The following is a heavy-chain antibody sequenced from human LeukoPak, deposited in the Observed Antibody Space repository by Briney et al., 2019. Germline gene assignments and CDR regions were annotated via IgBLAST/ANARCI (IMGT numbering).Heavy chain of an antibody. CDR2: IRYDGSNK. CDR1: GFTFSSYG. D-gene: IGHD3-10*01. V-gene: IGHV3-30*02. J-gene: IGHJ4*02. Sequence: PGGSLRLSCAASGFTFSSYGMHWVRQAPGKGLEWVAFIRYDGSNKYYADSVKGRFTISRDNSKNTLYPQMNSLRAEDTAVYYCAKDRLLWFGELLPPYYFDYWGQGTLVTVSS. CDR3: AKDRLLWFGELLPPYYFDY.